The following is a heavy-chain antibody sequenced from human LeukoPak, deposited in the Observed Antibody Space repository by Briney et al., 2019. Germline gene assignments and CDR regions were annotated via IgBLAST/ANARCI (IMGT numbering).Heavy chain of an antibody. J-gene: IGHJ4*02. CDR3: AGSYYYGSGSGVLDY. D-gene: IGHD3-10*01. V-gene: IGHV4-31*03. Sequence: PSETLSLTCTVSGGSISSGGYYWSWIRQHPGKGLEWIGYIYYSGSTYYNPSLKSRVTKSVDTSKNQFSLKLSSVTAADTAVYYCAGSYYYGSGSGVLDYWGQGTLVTVSS. CDR1: GGSISSGGYY. CDR2: IYYSGST.